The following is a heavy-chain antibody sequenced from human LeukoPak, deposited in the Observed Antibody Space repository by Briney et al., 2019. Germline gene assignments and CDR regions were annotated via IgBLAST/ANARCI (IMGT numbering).Heavy chain of an antibody. CDR3: AKSLRPGVVTVYYYGMDV. Sequence: TGGSLRLSCAASGFTFSSYAMHWVRQAPGKGLEWVAVISYDGSNKYYADSVKGRFTISRDNSKNTLYLQMNSLRAEDTAVYYCAKSLRPGVVTVYYYGMDVWGQGTTVTVSS. V-gene: IGHV3-30*18. CDR2: ISYDGSNK. J-gene: IGHJ6*02. D-gene: IGHD2-21*02. CDR1: GFTFSSYA.